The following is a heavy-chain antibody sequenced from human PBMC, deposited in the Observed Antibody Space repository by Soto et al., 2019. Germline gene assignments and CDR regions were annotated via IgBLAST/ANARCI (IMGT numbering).Heavy chain of an antibody. CDR1: GYTFTSYG. V-gene: IGHV1-18*01. CDR3: ARDSYRYDIVVVPALFDY. CDR2: ISAYNVNT. D-gene: IGHD2-2*01. J-gene: IGHJ4*02. Sequence: QVQLVQSGAEVKKPGASVKVSCKASGYTFTSYGISWVRQAPGQGLECMGWISAYNVNTNYAQKIKGRVTMTTDTSTSTAYMELRSLRSDDTAVYYCARDSYRYDIVVVPALFDYWGQGTLVTVSS.